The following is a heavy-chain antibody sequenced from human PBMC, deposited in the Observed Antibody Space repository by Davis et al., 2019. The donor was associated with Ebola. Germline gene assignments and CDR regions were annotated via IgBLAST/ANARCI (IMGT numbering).Heavy chain of an antibody. CDR2: IYTSGST. CDR3: ARSRGYYYDYYMDV. CDR1: GGSISSYY. Sequence: SETLSLTCTVSGGSISSYYWSWIRQPAGKGLEWIGRIYTSGSTYYNPSLKSRVTISVDTSKNQFSLKLSSVTAADTAVYYCARSRGYYYDYYMDVWGKGTTVTVSS. D-gene: IGHD2-2*01. V-gene: IGHV4-4*07. J-gene: IGHJ6*03.